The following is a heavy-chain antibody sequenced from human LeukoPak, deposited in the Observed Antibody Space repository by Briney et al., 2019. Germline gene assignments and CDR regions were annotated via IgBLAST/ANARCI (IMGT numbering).Heavy chain of an antibody. CDR3: ARQDTAMPTDY. Sequence: SETLSLTCTVSGGSITSRNYFWGWIRQPPGKGLEWLGSMDYSGTTYYNPSLKSRVTIFADTSKSQFSLKLSSVTAADTAVYYCARQDTAMPTDYWGQGTLVTVSS. D-gene: IGHD5-18*01. CDR2: MDYSGTT. J-gene: IGHJ4*02. V-gene: IGHV4-39*01. CDR1: GGSITSRNYF.